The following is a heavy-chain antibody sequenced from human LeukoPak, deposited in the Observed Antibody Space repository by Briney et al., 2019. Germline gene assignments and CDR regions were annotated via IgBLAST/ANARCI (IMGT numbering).Heavy chain of an antibody. CDR3: ARDGGSGIDY. CDR2: IWYDGSRK. Sequence: GGSLRLSCAASGFSLTTYGTHWLRQAPGKGLEWVAVIWYDGSRKFYGDSVKGRFTVSRDAFENTMYLQMNSLRVEDTAVYYCARDGGSGIDYWGQGTLVTVSS. V-gene: IGHV3-33*01. CDR1: GFSLTTYG. D-gene: IGHD3-10*01. J-gene: IGHJ4*02.